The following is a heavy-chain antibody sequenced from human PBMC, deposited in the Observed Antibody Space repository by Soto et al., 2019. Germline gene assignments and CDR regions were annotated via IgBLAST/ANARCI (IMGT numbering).Heavy chain of an antibody. CDR1: GGSFSGYY. Sequence: SETRSLTCAVYGGSFSGYYWSGIGQPPGKGLGWIGEINHSGSTNYNPSLKSRVTISVDTSKNQFSLKLSSVTAADTAVYYCASRRGLCSSTSCYRYYYGMDVWGQGTTVTVSS. V-gene: IGHV4-34*01. D-gene: IGHD2-2*02. J-gene: IGHJ6*02. CDR3: ASRRGLCSSTSCYRYYYGMDV. CDR2: INHSGST.